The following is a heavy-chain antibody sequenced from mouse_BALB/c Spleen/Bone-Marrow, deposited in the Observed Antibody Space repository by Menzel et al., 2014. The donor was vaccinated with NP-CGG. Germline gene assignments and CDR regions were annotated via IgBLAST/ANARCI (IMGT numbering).Heavy chain of an antibody. V-gene: IGHV2-9*02. Sequence: VKLVESGPGLVAPSQSLSITCTVSGFSLTRYDVHWVRQPPGKGLEWLGVIWAGGNTNYNSALMSRLSISKDNSKSQVFLKMNSRENDDTATYYCARARATSWFAYWGQGTLVTVSA. CDR3: ARARATSWFAY. CDR1: GFSLTRYD. J-gene: IGHJ3*01. D-gene: IGHD3-1*01. CDR2: IWAGGNT.